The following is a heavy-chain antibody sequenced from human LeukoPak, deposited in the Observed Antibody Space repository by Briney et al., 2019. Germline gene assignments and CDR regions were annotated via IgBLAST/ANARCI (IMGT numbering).Heavy chain of an antibody. J-gene: IGHJ4*02. CDR3: AKGAYDYIEMGYFDY. CDR1: GFSLSNSA. D-gene: IGHD5-12*01. Sequence: AGGSLRLSCAASGFSLSNSAMGWVRQAPGKGLEWVSLIIASSGSTIYADSVKGRFTISRDNSKNTLYLQMNSLRAEDTAVYYCAKGAYDYIEMGYFDYWGQGALVTVSS. V-gene: IGHV3-23*01. CDR2: IIASSGST.